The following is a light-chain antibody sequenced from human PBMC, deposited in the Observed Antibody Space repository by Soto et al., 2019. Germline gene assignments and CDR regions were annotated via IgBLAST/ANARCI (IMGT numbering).Light chain of an antibody. CDR2: QAS. CDR1: QSISSW. J-gene: IGKJ2*01. CDR3: QQSYSMPPT. Sequence: DIQMTQSPSTLSSSVGDRVTITCRSGQSISSWLAWYQQKPGKAPKLLIYQASTLESGVPLRFSGSGSGTEFTLTITTLQPEDFATYFCQQSYSMPPTFGQGTKVDIK. V-gene: IGKV1-5*03.